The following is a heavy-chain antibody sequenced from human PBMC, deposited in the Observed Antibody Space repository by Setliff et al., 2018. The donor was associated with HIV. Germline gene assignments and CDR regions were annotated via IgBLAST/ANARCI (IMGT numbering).Heavy chain of an antibody. Sequence: SLTCTVSDDSISSNYWSWIRQSAGKGLEWVGRIYTGGRTNYNPSLKGRDTMSVDTSKNQFSLNLSSVTAADTAVYYCARDRMPMASWVPDKWGQGTLVTVSS. J-gene: IGHJ4*02. CDR2: IYTGGRT. CDR1: DDSISSNY. V-gene: IGHV4-4*07. CDR3: ARDRMPMASWVPDK. D-gene: IGHD2-2*01.